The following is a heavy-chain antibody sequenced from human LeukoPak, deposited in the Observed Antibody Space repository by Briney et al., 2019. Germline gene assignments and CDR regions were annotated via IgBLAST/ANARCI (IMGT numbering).Heavy chain of an antibody. V-gene: IGHV4-59*10. J-gene: IGHJ4*02. CDR3: ARAGPRRDGQDFDY. Sequence: SETLSLTCAVSGASISSYAWSWIRQPSGRGLEWIGMNYDGGSTYYKPSLNSRVTMSLDTSENRVSLRLNSVTSADTAVYYCARAGPRRDGQDFDYWGQGILVTVSS. CDR1: GASISSYA. D-gene: IGHD5-24*01. CDR2: NYDGGST.